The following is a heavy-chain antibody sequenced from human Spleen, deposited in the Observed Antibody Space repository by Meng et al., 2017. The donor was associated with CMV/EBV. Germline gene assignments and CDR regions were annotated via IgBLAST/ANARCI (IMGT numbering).Heavy chain of an antibody. D-gene: IGHD6-19*01. Sequence: ASVKVSCESSGYTFTNYYIHWVRQPPGQGLEWMGWINPNSGDTDYAQKFRGRVTMTRDASITTAFMELSGLKSDDTAVYYCARDRRLSSGYFYYFEYWGQGTPVTVSS. CDR3: ARDRRLSSGYFYYFEY. CDR2: INPNSGDT. CDR1: GYTFTNYY. J-gene: IGHJ4*02. V-gene: IGHV1-2*02.